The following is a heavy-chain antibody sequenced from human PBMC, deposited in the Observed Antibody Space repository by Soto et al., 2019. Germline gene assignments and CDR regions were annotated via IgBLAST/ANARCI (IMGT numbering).Heavy chain of an antibody. CDR3: ERHVGYYDYVWGSYRGTFDP. CDR1: GFTFSSYW. D-gene: IGHD3-16*02. CDR2: IKQDGSEK. V-gene: IGHV3-7*01. J-gene: IGHJ5*02. Sequence: EVQLVESGGGLVQPGGSLRLSCAASGFTFSSYWMSWVRQAPGKGLEWVANIKQDGSEKYYVDSVKGRFTISRDNAKNSLYLQMNSLRAEDTAVYYCERHVGYYDYVWGSYRGTFDPWGQGTLVTVYS.